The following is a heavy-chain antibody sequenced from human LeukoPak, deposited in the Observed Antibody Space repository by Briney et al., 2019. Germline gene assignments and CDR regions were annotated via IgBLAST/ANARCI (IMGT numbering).Heavy chain of an antibody. CDR1: GGFISSSSYY. CDR3: ARIDSSSLDY. CDR2: IYYSGGT. V-gene: IGHV4-39*01. Sequence: PSETLSLTCTVSGGFISSSSYYWGWIRQPPGKGLEWIGSIYYSGGTYYNPSLKSRVTISVDTSKNQFSLKLSFVTAADTTVYYCARIDSSSLDYWGQGTLVTVSS. J-gene: IGHJ4*02. D-gene: IGHD6-13*01.